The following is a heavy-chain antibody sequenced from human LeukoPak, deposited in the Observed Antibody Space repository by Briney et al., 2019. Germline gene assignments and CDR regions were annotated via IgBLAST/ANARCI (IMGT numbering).Heavy chain of an antibody. J-gene: IGHJ4*02. CDR2: IYYSGST. Sequence: ASETLSLTCTVSGGSISSYYWSWIRQPPGKGLEWIGYIYYSGSTNYNPSLKSRVTISVDTSKNQFSLKLSSVTAADTAVYYCARHFKAGVVPPRDYFDYWGQGTLVTVSS. V-gene: IGHV4-59*08. CDR1: GGSISSYY. CDR3: ARHFKAGVVPPRDYFDY. D-gene: IGHD3-22*01.